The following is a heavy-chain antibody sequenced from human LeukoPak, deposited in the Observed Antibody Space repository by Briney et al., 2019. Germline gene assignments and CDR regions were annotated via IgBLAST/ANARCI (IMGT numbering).Heavy chain of an antibody. Sequence: TGGSLRLSCAASGFTFSHYEMNWVRQAPGKGLEWVSYISTGGSPTYYADSVKGRFTISRDNAKNSLYLQMDGLRAEDTAVYYCARAKIDSGGYYLYYFDHWGQGTLVTVSS. CDR1: GFTFSHYE. J-gene: IGHJ4*02. CDR3: ARAKIDSGGYYLYYFDH. CDR2: ISTGGSPT. V-gene: IGHV3-48*03. D-gene: IGHD3-22*01.